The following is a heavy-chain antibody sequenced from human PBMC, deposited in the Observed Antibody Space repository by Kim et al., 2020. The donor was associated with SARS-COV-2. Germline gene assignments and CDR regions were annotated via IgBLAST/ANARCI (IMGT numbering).Heavy chain of an antibody. CDR1: GFTFSSYS. CDR2: ISSSSSTI. D-gene: IGHD3-22*01. V-gene: IGHV3-48*02. CDR3: ARVQGSYDSSGYYYLTHYYYYGMDV. J-gene: IGHJ6*02. Sequence: GGSLRLSCAASGFTFSSYSMNWVRQAPGKGLEWVSYISSSSSTIYYADSVKGRFTISRDNAKNSLYLQMNSLRDEDTAVYYCARVQGSYDSSGYYYLTHYYYYGMDVWGQGTTVTVSS.